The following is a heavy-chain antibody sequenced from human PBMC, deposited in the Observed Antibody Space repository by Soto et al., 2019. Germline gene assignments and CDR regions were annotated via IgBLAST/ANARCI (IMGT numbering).Heavy chain of an antibody. CDR2: IYHSGST. J-gene: IGHJ6*02. CDR1: GGSISSSNW. Sequence: SETLSLTCAVSGGSISSSNWWSWVRQPPGEGLEWIGEIYHSGSTNYNPSLKSRVTISVDKSKNQFSLKLSSVTAADTAVYYCASGYSSRWGLVGYYYYGMDVWGQGTTVTVSS. V-gene: IGHV4-4*02. CDR3: ASGYSSRWGLVGYYYYGMDV. D-gene: IGHD6-19*01.